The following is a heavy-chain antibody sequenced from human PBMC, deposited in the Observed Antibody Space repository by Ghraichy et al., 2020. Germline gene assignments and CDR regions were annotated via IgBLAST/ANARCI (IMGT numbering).Heavy chain of an antibody. CDR1: GYTLTELS. D-gene: IGHD3-22*01. CDR3: ATDLYYYDSSGH. V-gene: IGHV1-24*01. J-gene: IGHJ4*02. CDR2: FDPEDGET. Sequence: ASVKVSCKVSGYTLTELSMHWVRQAPGKGLEWMGGFDPEDGETIYAQKFQGRVTMTEDTSTDTAYMELSSLGSEDTAVYYCATDLYYYDSSGHWGQGTLVTVSS.